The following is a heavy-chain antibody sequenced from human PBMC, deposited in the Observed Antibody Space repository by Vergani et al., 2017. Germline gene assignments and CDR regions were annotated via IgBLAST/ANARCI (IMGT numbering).Heavy chain of an antibody. CDR2: INPSGGST. CDR3: ARHVHGSVTYWYFDL. V-gene: IGHV1-46*01. Sequence: QVQLVQSGAEVKKPGASVKVSCKASGYTFTSYYMHWVRQAPGQGLEWMGIINPSGGSTSYAQKFQGRVTMTRDTSTSTVYMELSSLRSEDTAVYYCARHVHGSVTYWYFDLWGRGTLVTVSS. CDR1: GYTFTSYY. J-gene: IGHJ2*01. D-gene: IGHD4-17*01.